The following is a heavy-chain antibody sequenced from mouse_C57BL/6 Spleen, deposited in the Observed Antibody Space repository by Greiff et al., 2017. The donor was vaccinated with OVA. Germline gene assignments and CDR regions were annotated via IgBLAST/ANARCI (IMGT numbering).Heavy chain of an antibody. V-gene: IGHV1-64*01. CDR3: ARDDYGSSSWFAY. CDR2: IHPNSGST. Sequence: QVQLQQPGAELVKPGASVKLSCKASGYTFTSYWIHWVKQRPGQGLEWIGMIHPNSGSTNYNEKFKSKATLTVDKSSSTAYMQLSSLTSEDSAVYYCARDDYGSSSWFAYWGQGTLVTVSA. CDR1: GYTFTSYW. J-gene: IGHJ3*01. D-gene: IGHD1-1*01.